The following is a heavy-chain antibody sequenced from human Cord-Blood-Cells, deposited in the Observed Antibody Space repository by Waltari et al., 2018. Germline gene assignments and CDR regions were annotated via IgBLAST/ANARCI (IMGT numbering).Heavy chain of an antibody. J-gene: IGHJ6*03. CDR1: GFTFSSYW. D-gene: IGHD2-21*01. CDR3: ARVFGSSSVVVIAYMGSYYMDV. V-gene: IGHV3-7*01. CDR2: IKQDGSEK. Sequence: EVQLVESGGGLVQPGGSLRLSCAASGFTFSSYWMSWVRQAPGKGLEWVAKIKQDGSEKYYVDSVKGRFTISRDNAKNSLYLQMNSLRAEDTAVYYCARVFGSSSVVVIAYMGSYYMDVWGKGTTVTVSS.